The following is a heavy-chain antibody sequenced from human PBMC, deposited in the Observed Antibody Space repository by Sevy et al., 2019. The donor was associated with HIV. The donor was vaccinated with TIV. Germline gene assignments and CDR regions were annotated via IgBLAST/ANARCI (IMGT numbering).Heavy chain of an antibody. V-gene: IGHV3-53*01. J-gene: IGHJ4*02. CDR1: GFAVSSNY. Sequence: GESLRLSCAASGFAVSSNYMSWVRQAPGKGLEWVSVIYAGGSTYYADSVKGRFTISRDNSKNTVYLQMNSLRAEDTAVYYCARDHYDSLWGSYWYYFDYWGQGTLVTVSS. CDR2: IYAGGST. D-gene: IGHD3-16*01. CDR3: ARDHYDSLWGSYWYYFDY.